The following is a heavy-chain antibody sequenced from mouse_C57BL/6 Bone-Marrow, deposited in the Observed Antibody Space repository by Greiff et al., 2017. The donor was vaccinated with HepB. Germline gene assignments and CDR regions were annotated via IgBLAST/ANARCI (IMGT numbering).Heavy chain of an antibody. CDR1: GFSLSTSGMG. V-gene: IGHV8-12*01. J-gene: IGHJ2*01. D-gene: IGHD1-1*01. CDR2: IYWDDDK. Sequence: QVTLKVSGPGLLQSSQTLSLTCSFSGFSLSTSGMGVSWLRQPSGKGLEWLAHIYWDDDKRYNPSLKSRLTISNDTSRNQVFLKITSVDTADTATYYCARSITTVVSYFDYWGQGTTLTVSS. CDR3: ARSITTVVSYFDY.